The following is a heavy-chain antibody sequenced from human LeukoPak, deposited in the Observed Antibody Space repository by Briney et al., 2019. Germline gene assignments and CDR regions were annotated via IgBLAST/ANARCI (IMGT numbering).Heavy chain of an antibody. CDR1: GFTFSSYG. CDR2: ISSSSSYI. J-gene: IGHJ4*02. CDR3: ARGGTTPIDY. Sequence: GGSLRLSCAASGFTFSSYGMHWVRQAPGKGLEWVSSISSSSSYIYYADSVKGRFTISRDNAKNSLYLQMNSLRAEDTAVYYCARGGTTPIDYWGQGTLVTVSS. D-gene: IGHD3-16*01. V-gene: IGHV3-21*01.